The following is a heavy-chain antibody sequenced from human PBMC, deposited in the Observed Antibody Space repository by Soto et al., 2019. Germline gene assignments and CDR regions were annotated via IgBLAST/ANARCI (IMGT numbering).Heavy chain of an antibody. CDR3: ARSRDWRNSIDY. CDR2: IWYDGSNK. CDR1: GFTFSSYG. J-gene: IGHJ4*02. D-gene: IGHD3-9*01. V-gene: IGHV3-33*01. Sequence: QVQLVESGGGVVQPGRSLRLSRAASGFTFSSYGMHWVRQAPGKGLEWVAVIWYDGSNKYYADSVKGRFTISRDNSKNTLYLQMNSLRAEDTAVYYCARSRDWRNSIDYWGQGTLVTVSS.